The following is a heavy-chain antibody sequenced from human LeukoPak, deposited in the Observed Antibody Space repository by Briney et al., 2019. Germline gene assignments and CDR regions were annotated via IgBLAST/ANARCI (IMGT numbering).Heavy chain of an antibody. Sequence: ASLKVSCKASGYTFTGYYMHWVRQAPGQGLEWMGWINPNSGGTNYAQKFQGRVTMTRDTSISTAYMELSRLRSDDTAVYYCARARGYYDREFDYWGQGTLVTVSS. CDR3: ARARGYYDREFDY. V-gene: IGHV1-2*02. J-gene: IGHJ4*02. D-gene: IGHD3-22*01. CDR1: GYTFTGYY. CDR2: INPNSGGT.